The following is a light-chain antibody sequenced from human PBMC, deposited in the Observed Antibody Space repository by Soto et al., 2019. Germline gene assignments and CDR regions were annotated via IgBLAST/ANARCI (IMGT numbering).Light chain of an antibody. J-gene: IGKJ1*01. CDR1: QSVSSSY. CDR2: GAS. V-gene: IGKV3-20*01. CDR3: QQYGSSRT. Sequence: EIVLTQSPGTLSLSPGERATLSCRASQSVSSSYLAWYQQKPGQAPRLLIYGASRRATGIPDRFSGSGSGTDFTLTISRLEPEDIAVYYCQQYGSSRTFGQGTKEEIK.